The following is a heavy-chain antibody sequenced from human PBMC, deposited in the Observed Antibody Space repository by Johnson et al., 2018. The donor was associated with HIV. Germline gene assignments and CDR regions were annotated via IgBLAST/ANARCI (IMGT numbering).Heavy chain of an antibody. Sequence: VQLVESGGGLVQPGGSLRLSCAASGFTVSTNYMSWVRQAPGKGLEWVSVIYSGGSTYYADSVKGRFTISRDNSKNTLYLQMNSLRGDDTAIYYCQKHNFGNYVSRALDIWGQGTMVTVSS. CDR1: GFTVSTNY. D-gene: IGHD4-17*01. CDR3: QKHNFGNYVSRALDI. J-gene: IGHJ3*02. CDR2: IYSGGST. V-gene: IGHV3-66*01.